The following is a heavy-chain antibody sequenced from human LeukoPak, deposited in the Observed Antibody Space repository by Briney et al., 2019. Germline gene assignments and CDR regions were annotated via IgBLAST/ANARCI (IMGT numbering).Heavy chain of an antibody. V-gene: IGHV1-58*01. J-gene: IGHJ6*02. CDR1: GFTFTSSA. CDR2: IVVGSGNT. D-gene: IGHD3-3*01. CDR3: ASSPGGVLRFLEWSTPTLDV. Sequence: SVKVSCKASGFTFTSSAVQWVRQARGQRLEWIGWIVVGSGNTNYAQKFQERVTMTRDTSTSTVYMELSSLRSEDTAVYYCASSPGGVLRFLEWSTPTLDVWGQGTTVTVSS.